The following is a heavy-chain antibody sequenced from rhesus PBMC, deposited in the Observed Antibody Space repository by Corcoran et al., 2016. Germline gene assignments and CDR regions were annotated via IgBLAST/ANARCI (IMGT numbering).Heavy chain of an antibody. CDR2: INSASSYI. CDR3: TSGILYGNFIDY. CDR1: GFTFSSYG. D-gene: IGHD4-35*01. Sequence: VQPGGSLRLSCAASGFTFSSYGLSWVRQAPGKGLEGVSSINSASSYIYYADSVKGRFTISRDNAKNSLSLQMNSLRAEDTATYYCTSGILYGNFIDYWGQGVLVTVPS. J-gene: IGHJ4*01. V-gene: IGHV3S16*01.